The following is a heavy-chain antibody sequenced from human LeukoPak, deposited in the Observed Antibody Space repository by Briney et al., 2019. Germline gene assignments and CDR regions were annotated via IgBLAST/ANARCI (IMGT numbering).Heavy chain of an antibody. CDR2: ISDTGATT. CDR3: ARDRFGGMDV. Sequence: GGSLRLSCAGSGFTFSSYAMSWVRQAPGKGLEWVSAISDTGATTYDADSVKGRFTISRDNSRSTLYLQMNSLRVEDTAVYYCARDRFGGMDVWGKGTSVTVSS. D-gene: IGHD4-23*01. CDR1: GFTFSSYA. V-gene: IGHV3-23*01. J-gene: IGHJ6*03.